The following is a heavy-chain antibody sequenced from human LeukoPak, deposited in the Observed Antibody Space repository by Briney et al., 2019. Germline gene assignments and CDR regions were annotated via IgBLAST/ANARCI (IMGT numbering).Heavy chain of an antibody. CDR2: IKEDGSEK. Sequence: GGSLRLSCAASGFTFGIYWMSWVRQAPGKGLEWVANIKEDGSEKYYVDSVKGRFTISRDNAKKSLYLQMNSLRAEDTAVYYCARGFDGVQAFDIWGQGTMVTVSS. V-gene: IGHV3-7*01. D-gene: IGHD3-16*01. CDR3: ARGFDGVQAFDI. CDR1: GFTFGIYW. J-gene: IGHJ3*02.